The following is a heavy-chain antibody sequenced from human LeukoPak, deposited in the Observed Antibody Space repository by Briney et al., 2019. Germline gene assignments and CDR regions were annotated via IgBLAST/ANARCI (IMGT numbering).Heavy chain of an antibody. CDR2: IKQDGSEK. V-gene: IGHV3-7*01. D-gene: IGHD4-17*01. CDR3: ARAYGTPH. J-gene: IGHJ4*02. Sequence: GGSLRLSCKASGFTFSSDSMSWVRQAPGKGLEWVASIKQDGSEKYYVDSVKGRFIIYRDNAKNSLYLQMNSLRAEDTAVYYCARAYGTPHWGQGTLVTVSS. CDR1: GFTFSSDS.